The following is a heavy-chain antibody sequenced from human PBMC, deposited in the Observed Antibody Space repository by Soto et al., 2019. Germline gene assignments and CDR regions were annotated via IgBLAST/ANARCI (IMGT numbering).Heavy chain of an antibody. J-gene: IGHJ6*02. CDR1: GFTVSSSY. CDR3: ATVPPRQYYDFWSGYMRYYGMDV. V-gene: IGHV3-66*03. CDR2: IYNFGSI. Sequence: GGSLRLSCAASGFTVSSSYMSWVRQAPGKGLEWVSVIYNFGSIYYADSVKGRFTISRDNSKNTLYLQMNSLRAEDTAVYYCATVPPRQYYDFWSGYMRYYGMDVWGQGTTVTVSS. D-gene: IGHD3-3*01.